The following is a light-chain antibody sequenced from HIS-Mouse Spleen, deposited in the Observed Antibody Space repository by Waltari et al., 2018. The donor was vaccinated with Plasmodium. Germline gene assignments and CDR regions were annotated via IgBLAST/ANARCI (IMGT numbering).Light chain of an antibody. CDR2: GSS. J-gene: IGKJ1*01. V-gene: IGKV3-15*01. Sequence: EIVMTQSPATLSVSPGERATLSCRASQSVSSNLAWYQQKPGQAPRLLIYGSSTRATGIPCRFSGSGSGTEFTLTISSMQSEDFAVYYCQQYNNWPRGTFGQGTKVEIK. CDR1: QSVSSN. CDR3: QQYNNWPRGT.